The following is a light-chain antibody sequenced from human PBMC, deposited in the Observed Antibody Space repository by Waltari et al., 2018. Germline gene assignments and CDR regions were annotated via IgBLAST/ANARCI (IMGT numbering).Light chain of an antibody. Sequence: QSVLTQPPSASGTPGQRVTLSCSGSSSNIGSNTVNWHQQLPGTAPKLLIYSNHQRPSGVPDRFSGSKSGTSGSLAISGLQSDDEADYYCAAWDDSLNGLYVFGTGTKVTVL. CDR3: AAWDDSLNGLYV. J-gene: IGLJ1*01. V-gene: IGLV1-44*01. CDR2: SNH. CDR1: SSNIGSNT.